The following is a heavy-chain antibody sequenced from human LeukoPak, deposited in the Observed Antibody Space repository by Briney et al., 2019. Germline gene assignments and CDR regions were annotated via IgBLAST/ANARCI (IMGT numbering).Heavy chain of an antibody. CDR2: ISSTSTYI. V-gene: IGHV3-21*01. D-gene: IGHD6-19*01. CDR3: ARVGYSSGWRAPDFDY. CDR1: GFTFSNYK. J-gene: IGHJ4*02. Sequence: GGSLRLSCAASGFTFSNYKMNWVRQAPGKGLEWVSSISSTSTYINYADSVKGRFTISRDNAKKSLYLQMNSLRAEDTAFYYCARVGYSSGWRAPDFDYWGQGTLVTVSS.